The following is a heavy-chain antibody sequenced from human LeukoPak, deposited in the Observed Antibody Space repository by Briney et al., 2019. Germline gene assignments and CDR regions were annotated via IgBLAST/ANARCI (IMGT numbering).Heavy chain of an antibody. CDR2: ISGSGGST. D-gene: IGHD2-21*02. V-gene: IGHV3-23*01. Sequence: PGGSLRLSCAASGFTFSSYAMSWVRQAPGKGLEWVSAISGSGGSTYYADSVKGRFTISRDNSKNTLYLQMNSLRAEDTAVYYCARFRGDYGDFFDYWGQGTLVTVSS. CDR3: ARFRGDYGDFFDY. CDR1: GFTFSSYA. J-gene: IGHJ4*02.